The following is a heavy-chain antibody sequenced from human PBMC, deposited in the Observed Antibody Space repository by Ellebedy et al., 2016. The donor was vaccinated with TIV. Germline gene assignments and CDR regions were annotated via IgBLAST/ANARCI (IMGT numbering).Heavy chain of an antibody. CDR3: ARVSGKYYFDD. CDR1: GFTFSRYG. CDR2: ILNDGSVT. J-gene: IGHJ4*02. Sequence: GGSLRLXXAASGFTFSRYGMQWVRQAPGKGLEWVAVILNDGSVTYYADSVKGRFTISRDNSKNTLYLQMNSLRAEDTAVYYCARVSGKYYFDDWGQGTLVTVSS. D-gene: IGHD2-8*01. V-gene: IGHV3-30*03.